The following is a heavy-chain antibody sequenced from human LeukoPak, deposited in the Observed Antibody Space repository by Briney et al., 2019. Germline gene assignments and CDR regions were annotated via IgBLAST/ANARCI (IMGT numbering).Heavy chain of an antibody. V-gene: IGHV3-74*03. Sequence: GGSLRLSCAASGFSFSGYWMHWVRRAPGKGLVWLSFINSDGSRTTYADSVKGRFTISSDNAKNTLYLQMNSLRAEDTAIYYCARSNWNAFDYWGQGILVTVSS. CDR3: ARSNWNAFDY. CDR2: INSDGSRT. D-gene: IGHD1-1*01. CDR1: GFSFSGYW. J-gene: IGHJ4*02.